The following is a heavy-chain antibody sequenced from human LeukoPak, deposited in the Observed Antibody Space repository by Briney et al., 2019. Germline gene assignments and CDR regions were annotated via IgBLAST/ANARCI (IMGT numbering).Heavy chain of an antibody. V-gene: IGHV3-53*01. D-gene: IGHD3-3*01. CDR1: GFTVSSNY. J-gene: IGHJ4*02. CDR2: IYSGGST. CDR3: ARGLAFGVVTY. Sequence: GGSLRLSCAASGFTVSSNYMSWVRQAPGKGLEWVSVIYSGGSTYYADSVKGRFTISRDNSKNTLYLQMSSLRAEDTAVYYCARGLAFGVVTYWGQGTLVTVSS.